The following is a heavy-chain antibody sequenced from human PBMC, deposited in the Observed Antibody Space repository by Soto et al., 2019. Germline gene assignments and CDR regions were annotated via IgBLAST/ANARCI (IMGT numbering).Heavy chain of an antibody. D-gene: IGHD2-2*01. V-gene: IGHV3-53*01. Sequence: GGSLRLSCAASGFIVSSNYMSWVRQAPGRGLEWVSLIFIDDNAFYADSVKGRFTISRDISKNTLFLQMNGLTADDTAVYYCATRVAPTARYYLDSWGQGTPVTVSS. CDR2: IFIDDNA. J-gene: IGHJ4*02. CDR3: ATRVAPTARYYLDS. CDR1: GFIVSSNY.